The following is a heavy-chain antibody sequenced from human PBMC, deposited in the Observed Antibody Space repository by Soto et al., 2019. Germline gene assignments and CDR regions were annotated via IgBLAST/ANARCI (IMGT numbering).Heavy chain of an antibody. J-gene: IGHJ6*02. CDR2: IKSKTDGGTT. CDR1: GFTFSNAW. V-gene: IGHV3-15*07. CDR3: TTTDTGLYYYGMDV. Sequence: GALGLSFAASGFTFSNAWMNWVRQAPGKGLEWVGRIKSKTDGGTTDYAAPVKGRFTIPRDDSKNTLYLQMNSLKTEDTAVYYCTTTDTGLYYYGMDVWGQGTTVTVSS. D-gene: IGHD5-18*01.